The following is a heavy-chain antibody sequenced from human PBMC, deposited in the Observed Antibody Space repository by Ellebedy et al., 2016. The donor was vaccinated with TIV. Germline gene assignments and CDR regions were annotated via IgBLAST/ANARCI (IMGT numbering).Heavy chain of an antibody. CDR1: GGTFSSYA. CDR3: ARSGGYCSSTSCYYYYYMDV. J-gene: IGHJ6*03. V-gene: IGHV1-69*13. CDR2: IIPIFGTA. Sequence: SVKVSXKASGGTFSSYAISWVRQAPGQGLEWMGGIIPIFGTANYAQKFQGRVTITADESTSTAYMELSSLRSEDTAVYYCARSGGYCSSTSCYYYYYMDVWGKGTTVTVSS. D-gene: IGHD2-2*01.